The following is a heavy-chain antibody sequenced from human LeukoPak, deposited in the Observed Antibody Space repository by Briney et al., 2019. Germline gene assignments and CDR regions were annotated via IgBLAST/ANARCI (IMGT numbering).Heavy chain of an antibody. J-gene: IGHJ4*02. CDR2: IWRGGST. Sequence: GGSLRLSCAASGFTVSSNYMCWVRQAPGKGLEWVSVIWRGGSTNYADSVKGRFTISRDNSKNTLHLQMNSLRAEDTALYYCARDAMGKSLDYWGQGTLVTVSS. D-gene: IGHD2-2*01. CDR1: GFTVSSNY. V-gene: IGHV3-53*01. CDR3: ARDAMGKSLDY.